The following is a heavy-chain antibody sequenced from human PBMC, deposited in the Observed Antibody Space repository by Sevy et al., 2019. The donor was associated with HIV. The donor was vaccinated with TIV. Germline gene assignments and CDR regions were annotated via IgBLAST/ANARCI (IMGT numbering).Heavy chain of an antibody. CDR1: GFTFTDYY. J-gene: IGHJ6*02. D-gene: IGHD2-21*01. V-gene: IGHV3-11*01. CDR3: SRGVISPVADV. CDR2: ITVTGITI. Sequence: GGSLRLSCAASGFTFTDYYMSWIRQAPGKALEWVSYITVTGITIYYADSVKGRFTISRDNAKNSLYLQMNSLRAEDTAVYYCSRGVISPVADVWGQGTTVTVSS.